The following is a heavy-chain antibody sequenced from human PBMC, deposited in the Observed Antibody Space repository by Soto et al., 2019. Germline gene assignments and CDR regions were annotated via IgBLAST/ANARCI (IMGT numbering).Heavy chain of an antibody. V-gene: IGHV4-34*01. J-gene: IGHJ5*02. CDR2: INHSGST. Sequence: QVQLQQWGAGLLKPSETLSLTCAVYGGSFSGYYWSWIRQPPGKGLEWIGEINHSGSTSYNPSLKSRVTISVDTSKNQFSLKLSSVTAADTAVYYCARHSRIAAPTLGFDPWGQGTLVTVSS. D-gene: IGHD6-25*01. CDR1: GGSFSGYY. CDR3: ARHSRIAAPTLGFDP.